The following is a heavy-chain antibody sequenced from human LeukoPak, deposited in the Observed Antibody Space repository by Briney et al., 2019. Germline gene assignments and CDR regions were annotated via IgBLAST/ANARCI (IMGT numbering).Heavy chain of an antibody. V-gene: IGHV4-4*07. Sequence: SETLSLTCTVSGGSISSYYWSWIRQPAGKGLEWIGRIYTSGSTNYNPSLKSRVTMSVDTSMNQFSLQLNSVTPEDTAVYYCARDAPVGDAFDIWGQGTMVTVSS. CDR1: GGSISSYY. CDR2: IYTSGST. J-gene: IGHJ3*02. D-gene: IGHD3-16*01. CDR3: ARDAPVGDAFDI.